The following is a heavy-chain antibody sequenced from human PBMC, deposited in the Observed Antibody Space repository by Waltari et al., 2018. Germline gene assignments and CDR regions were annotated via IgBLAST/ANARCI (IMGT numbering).Heavy chain of an antibody. CDR3: ARAPLTTVTTGDAFDI. CDR2: IYYSGST. D-gene: IGHD4-17*01. Sequence: QVQRQESGPALVQPSETLSLTCTVSGGSISSYYCSWIRQPPGKGLEWIGYIYYSGSTNYNPSLKSRVTISVYTSKNQFSLKLSSVTAADTAVYYCARAPLTTVTTGDAFDIWGQGTMVTVSS. J-gene: IGHJ3*02. CDR1: GGSISSYY. V-gene: IGHV4-59*01.